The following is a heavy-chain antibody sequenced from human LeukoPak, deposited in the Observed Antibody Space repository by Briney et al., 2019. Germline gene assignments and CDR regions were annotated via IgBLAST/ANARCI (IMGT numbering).Heavy chain of an antibody. J-gene: IGHJ6*03. D-gene: IGHD3-9*01. CDR1: GFTFSSYG. CDR2: ISGSGGST. V-gene: IGHV3-23*01. Sequence: PGGSLTLSCAASGFTFSSYGMSWVRQAPGKGLEWVSAISGSGGSTYYADSVKGRFTISRDNSKNTLYLQMNSLRAEDTAVYYCAKGSKLLVFTRDHHMDVWGKGTTVTISS. CDR3: AKGSKLLVFTRDHHMDV.